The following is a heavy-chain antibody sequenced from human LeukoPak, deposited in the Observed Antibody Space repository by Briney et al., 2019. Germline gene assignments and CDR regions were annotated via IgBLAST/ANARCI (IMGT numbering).Heavy chain of an antibody. J-gene: IGHJ4*02. CDR3: AKLVIGYGELDY. Sequence: GRSLRLSCAASGFTFSSYGMHWVRQAPGKGLEWVAVIWYDGSNKYYADSVKGRFTISRDNSKNTLYLQMNSLRAEDTAVYYCAKLVIGYGELDYWGQGTLVTVSS. CDR2: IWYDGSNK. D-gene: IGHD4-17*01. CDR1: GFTFSSYG. V-gene: IGHV3-33*06.